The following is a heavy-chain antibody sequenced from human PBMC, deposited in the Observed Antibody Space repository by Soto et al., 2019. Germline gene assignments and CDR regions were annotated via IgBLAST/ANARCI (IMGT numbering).Heavy chain of an antibody. V-gene: IGHV3-73*01. D-gene: IGHD3-10*01. CDR2: IRSKANSYAT. J-gene: IGHJ4*02. Sequence: GGSLRLSCAASGFTFSGSAMHWVRQASGKGLEWVGRIRSKANSYATAYAASVKGRFTISRDDSKNTAYLQMNNLRVEDTAVYYCTRQVRPTGIDYWGQGTLVTVSS. CDR3: TRQVRPTGIDY. CDR1: GFTFSGSA.